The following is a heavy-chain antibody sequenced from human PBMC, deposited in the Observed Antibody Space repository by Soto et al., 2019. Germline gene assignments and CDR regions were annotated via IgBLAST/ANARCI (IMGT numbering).Heavy chain of an antibody. CDR3: ARGSYGAGSDY. CDR2: VFRSGST. CDR1: GGSISSGDYS. V-gene: IGHV4-30-2*01. D-gene: IGHD3-10*01. Sequence: SETLSLTCTVSGGSISSGDYSWSWIRQPPGKGLEWIGYVFRSGSTYYSPSLKSRVTISVDGSKNQFSLKLTPVTAADTGVYYCARGSYGAGSDYWGQGTLVTVSS. J-gene: IGHJ4*02.